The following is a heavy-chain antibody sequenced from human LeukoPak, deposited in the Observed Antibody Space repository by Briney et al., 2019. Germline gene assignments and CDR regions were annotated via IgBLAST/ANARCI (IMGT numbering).Heavy chain of an antibody. V-gene: IGHV3-23*01. Sequence: PGGSLRLSCAASGFTFSSYAMSWVRQAPGKWLEWVSAITSSGGSAYYADSVKGRFTISRDNSKNTLYLQMNSLRAEDTAVYYCARDYPTFGVVTIVDYWGQGTLVSVSS. CDR2: ITSSGGSA. CDR3: ARDYPTFGVVTIVDY. D-gene: IGHD3-3*01. J-gene: IGHJ4*02. CDR1: GFTFSSYA.